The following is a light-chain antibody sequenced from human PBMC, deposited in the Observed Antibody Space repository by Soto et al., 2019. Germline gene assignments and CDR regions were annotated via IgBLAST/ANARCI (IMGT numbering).Light chain of an antibody. J-gene: IGLJ1*01. CDR1: SSDVGGYNY. V-gene: IGLV2-8*01. CDR3: SSYASSNYV. Sequence: ALTQPPSASGSPGQSVTISCTGTSSDVGGYNYVSWYQQHPGKAPKLMIYEVSKRPSGVPDRFSGSKSGNTASLTVSGLQAEDEADYYCSSYASSNYVFGTGTKVTVL. CDR2: EVS.